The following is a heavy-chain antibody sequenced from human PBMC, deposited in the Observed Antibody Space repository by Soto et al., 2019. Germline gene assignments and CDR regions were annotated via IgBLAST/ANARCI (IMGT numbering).Heavy chain of an antibody. Sequence: GGSLRLSCAAAGFTFTDYAMTWVRQAPGKGLDWVSSISGSGGSTYYADSVKGRFTISRDNSKNTLYLQMHSLRAEDTAVYYCAKDRGGVLAPSYFDNWGQGTLVTVSS. CDR2: ISGSGGST. D-gene: IGHD2-8*01. J-gene: IGHJ4*02. CDR1: GFTFTDYA. V-gene: IGHV3-23*01. CDR3: AKDRGGVLAPSYFDN.